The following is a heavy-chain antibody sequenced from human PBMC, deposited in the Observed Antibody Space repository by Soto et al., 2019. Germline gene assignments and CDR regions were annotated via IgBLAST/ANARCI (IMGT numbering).Heavy chain of an antibody. V-gene: IGHV3-30*18. J-gene: IGHJ3*01. CDR1: GFTFRSYG. Sequence: QVRLVASGGGVVQPGRSLRLSCAASGFTFRSYGMHWVRQAPGKGPEWVALISDDGIDEYYGDSMQVRFSISRDNSKDTLYLQINSLRFEDTAVYYCAKHAAYANDAFYVWGQGTMVTVSS. CDR3: AKHAAYANDAFYV. CDR2: ISDDGIDE. D-gene: IGHD4-17*01.